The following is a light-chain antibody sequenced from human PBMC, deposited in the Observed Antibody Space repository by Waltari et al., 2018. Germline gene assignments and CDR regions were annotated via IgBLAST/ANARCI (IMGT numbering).Light chain of an antibody. CDR2: RSS. V-gene: IGLV1-44*01. J-gene: IGLJ1*01. CDR3: ATWDDTLDIYV. Sequence: QSVLTQPPSASGTPGQTVTISCSGSSPNTGTNSVNWYQQFPGQAPKLLIYRSSDRPSGVPERFSGSSSGPSASLAISGLQSEDEAEYYCATWDDTLDIYVFGAGTRLTVL. CDR1: SPNTGTNS.